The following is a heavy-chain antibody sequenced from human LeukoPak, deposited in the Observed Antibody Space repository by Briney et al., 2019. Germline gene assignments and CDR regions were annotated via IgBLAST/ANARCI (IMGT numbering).Heavy chain of an antibody. CDR3: AKDITMIVVLLFDY. CDR2: IWYDGSNK. D-gene: IGHD3-22*01. V-gene: IGHV3-33*06. J-gene: IGHJ4*02. Sequence: GRSLRLSCAASGFTFSSYGMHWVRQAPGKGLEWVAVIWYDGSNKYYADSVKGRFTISRDNSKNTLYLQMNSLRAEDTAVYYCAKDITMIVVLLFDYWGQGTLVTVSS. CDR1: GFTFSSYG.